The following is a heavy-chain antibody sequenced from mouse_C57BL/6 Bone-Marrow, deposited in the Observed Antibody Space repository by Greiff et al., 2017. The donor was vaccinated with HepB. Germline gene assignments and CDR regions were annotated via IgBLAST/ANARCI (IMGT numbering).Heavy chain of an antibody. CDR1: GFTFSDYY. CDR2: INYDGSST. J-gene: IGHJ1*03. CDR3: ARWGYGSSNWYFDV. V-gene: IGHV5-16*01. D-gene: IGHD1-1*01. Sequence: EVKLMESEGGLVQPGSSMKLSCTASGFTFSDYYMAWVRQVPEKGLEWVANINYDGSSTYYLDSLKSRFIISRDNAKNILYLQMSSLKSEDTATYYCARWGYGSSNWYFDVWGTGTTVTVSS.